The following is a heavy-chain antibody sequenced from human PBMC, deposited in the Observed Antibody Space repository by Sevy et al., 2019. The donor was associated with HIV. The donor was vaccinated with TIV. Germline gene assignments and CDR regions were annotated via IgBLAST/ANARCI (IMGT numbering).Heavy chain of an antibody. CDR1: GYTLTKLS. V-gene: IGHV1-24*01. CDR3: AAAREYYEDSSGYLDY. Sequence: ASVKVSCKVSGYTLTKLSMHWVRPAPGKGLEWIRRFDPEDGETIFAQKFQGRVTMTEDTSTDTAYMELSSLRSEDTAVYYCAAAREYYEDSSGYLDYWGQGTLVTVSS. D-gene: IGHD3-22*01. CDR2: FDPEDGET. J-gene: IGHJ4*02.